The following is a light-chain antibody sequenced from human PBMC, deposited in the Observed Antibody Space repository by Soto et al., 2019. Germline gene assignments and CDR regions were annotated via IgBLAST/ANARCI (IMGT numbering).Light chain of an antibody. CDR2: GAS. J-gene: IGKJ5*01. CDR1: QSVRSN. CDR3: QQYNDWPPIT. V-gene: IGKV3-15*01. Sequence: VMTQSPATLSLSPGERATLSCRASQSVRSNLAWHQQKPGQAPRLLIYGASTRATGVPARFSGSGSGTEFTLTISSLQSEDFAIYYCQQYNDWPPITFGQGTRLEIK.